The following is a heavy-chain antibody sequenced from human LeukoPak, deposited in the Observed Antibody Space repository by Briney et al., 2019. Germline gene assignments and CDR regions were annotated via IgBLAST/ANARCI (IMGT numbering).Heavy chain of an antibody. D-gene: IGHD1-14*01. J-gene: IGHJ5*02. CDR2: IRYDGSNK. CDR1: GFTFSSYG. CDR3: AKDTTPPIAGFEP. Sequence: GGSPSLSCAASGFTFSSYGMHWVRQAPGKGLEWVAFIRYDGSNKYYADSVKGRFTISRDNSKNTLYLQMNSLRAEDTAVYYCAKDTTPPIAGFEPLGEANLVTVSS. V-gene: IGHV3-30*02.